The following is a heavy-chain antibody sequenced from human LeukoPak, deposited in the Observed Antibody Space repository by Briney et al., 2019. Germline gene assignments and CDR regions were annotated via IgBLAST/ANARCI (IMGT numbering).Heavy chain of an antibody. V-gene: IGHV1-2*02. D-gene: IGHD1-26*01. CDR2: INPNSGGT. J-gene: IGHJ4*02. CDR1: GGTFSSYA. CDR3: ARAKWELLARDY. Sequence: ASVKVSCKASGGTFSSYAISWVRQAPGQGLEWMGWINPNSGGTNYAQKFQGRVTMTRDTSISTAYMELSRLRSDDTAVYYCARAKWELLARDYWGQGTLVTVSS.